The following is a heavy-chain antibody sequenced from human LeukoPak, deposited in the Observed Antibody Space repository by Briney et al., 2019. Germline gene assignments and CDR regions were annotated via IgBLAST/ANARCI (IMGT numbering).Heavy chain of an antibody. CDR2: IHQDGNEK. Sequence: GGSLRLSCAASGFTFSTYWMSWVRQAPGKGLEWVANIHQDGNEKYYVDSVKGRFTISRDNAKNSLYLQMNSLRAEDTAVYYCAREVVVVVAATYYFDYWGQGTLVTVSS. V-gene: IGHV3-7*01. D-gene: IGHD2-15*01. CDR1: GFTFSTYW. J-gene: IGHJ4*02. CDR3: AREVVVVVAATYYFDY.